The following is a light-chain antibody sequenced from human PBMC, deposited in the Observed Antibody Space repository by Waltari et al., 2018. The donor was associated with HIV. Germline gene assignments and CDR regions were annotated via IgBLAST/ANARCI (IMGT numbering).Light chain of an antibody. J-gene: IGKJ1*01. CDR2: WAT. CDR1: QSLLYSSNNKNF. CDR3: QQFFSPPWT. Sequence: DIVMTQSPASLTVSLGERATISCKSSQSLLYSSNNKNFLAWYQQKPGQSPKLLIHWATIRGSGVPDRFSGSESGTDFTLTISSLQPEDVAVYYRQQFFSPPWTFGQGTKVELK. V-gene: IGKV4-1*01.